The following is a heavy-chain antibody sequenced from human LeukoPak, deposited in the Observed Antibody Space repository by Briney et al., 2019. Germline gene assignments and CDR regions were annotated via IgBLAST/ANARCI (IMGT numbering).Heavy chain of an antibody. Sequence: GRSLRLSCAASGFTFSSYSMHWVRQAPGKGLEWVAVISYDGSNKYYADSVKGRFTISRDNSKNTLYLQMNSLRAEDTAVYYCAKAPRWELHSYFDYWGQGTLVTVSS. J-gene: IGHJ4*02. V-gene: IGHV3-30*18. CDR1: GFTFSSYS. CDR3: AKAPRWELHSYFDY. CDR2: ISYDGSNK. D-gene: IGHD1-26*01.